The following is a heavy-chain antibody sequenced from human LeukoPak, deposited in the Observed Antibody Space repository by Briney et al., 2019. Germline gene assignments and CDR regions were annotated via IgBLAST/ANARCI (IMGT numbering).Heavy chain of an antibody. Sequence: GGSLRLSCAASEFDFSFYWMTWVRQAPGKGLEWVSYISSSSSTIYYADSVKGRFTISRDNAKNSLYLQMNSLRAEDTAVYYCARGNSGSYWGQGTLVTVSS. J-gene: IGHJ4*02. D-gene: IGHD1-26*01. CDR2: ISSSSSTI. V-gene: IGHV3-48*01. CDR1: EFDFSFYW. CDR3: ARGNSGSY.